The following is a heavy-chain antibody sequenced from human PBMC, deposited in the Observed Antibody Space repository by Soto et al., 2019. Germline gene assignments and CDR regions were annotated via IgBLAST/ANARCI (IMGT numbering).Heavy chain of an antibody. D-gene: IGHD3-22*01. CDR3: ARDRFYYGSSGYYYFDY. CDR2: ISSNSGTM. CDR1: GFTFSSYS. J-gene: IGHJ4*02. Sequence: HPGGSLRLSCAASGFTFSSYSMNWVRRAPGKGLEWVSYISSNSGTMYYADSGKGRFTISRDNAKNSLYLQMNSLRAEDTAVYYCARDRFYYGSSGYYYFDYWGQGTLVTVSS. V-gene: IGHV3-48*01.